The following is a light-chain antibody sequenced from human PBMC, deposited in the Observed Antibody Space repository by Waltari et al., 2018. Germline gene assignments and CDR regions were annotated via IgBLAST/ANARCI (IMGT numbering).Light chain of an antibody. CDR3: QTGGHGTWV. CDR2: VNSDGSH. Sequence: QLVLIPPPSASAPLGASVKLTCTLSSGHTNNILPRHQQHPKKGPRYLMKVNSDGSHNKGDKIPERFSGSSSGAERYLTISSLQSEDEADYYCQTGGHGTWVFGGGTKLTVL. V-gene: IGLV4-69*01. CDR1: SGHTNNI. J-gene: IGLJ3*02.